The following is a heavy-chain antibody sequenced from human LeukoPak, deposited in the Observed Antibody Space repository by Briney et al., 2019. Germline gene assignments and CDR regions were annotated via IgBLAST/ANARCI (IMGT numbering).Heavy chain of an antibody. Sequence: SGGSLRLSCAASGFTFSSYSMNWVRQAPGKGLEWVSCISSSSSYIYYADSVKGRFTISRDNAKNSLYLQMNSLIAEDTAVYYCARAHNWKYGSFDFWGQGTLVTVSS. J-gene: IGHJ4*02. D-gene: IGHD1-7*01. CDR1: GFTFSSYS. CDR3: ARAHNWKYGSFDF. V-gene: IGHV3-21*01. CDR2: ISSSSSYI.